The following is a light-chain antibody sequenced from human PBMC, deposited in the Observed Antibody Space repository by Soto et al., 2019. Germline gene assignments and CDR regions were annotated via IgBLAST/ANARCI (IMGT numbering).Light chain of an antibody. J-gene: IGKJ3*01. CDR3: QQYNNWPRT. CDR1: QSVSSK. Sequence: ETVRTQSPATLSVSPGERATLSCRASQSVSSKLGWYQQKPGQAPRLLIYGASIRATGIPARFSGSGSGTEFTLTFRSLQSEDFAVYYCQQYNNWPRTFGPGTKVDIK. V-gene: IGKV3-15*01. CDR2: GAS.